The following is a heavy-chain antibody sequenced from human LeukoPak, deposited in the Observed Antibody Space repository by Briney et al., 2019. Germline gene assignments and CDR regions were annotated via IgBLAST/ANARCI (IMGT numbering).Heavy chain of an antibody. Sequence: SETLSLTCAVYGGSFSGYYWSWIRQPPGKGLEWIGEINHSGSTNYNPSLKSRVTISVDTSKNQFSLKLSSVTAADTAVYYCARGSYDYVWGSYRWTGGFDYWGQGTLVIVSS. V-gene: IGHV4-34*01. J-gene: IGHJ4*02. CDR2: INHSGST. D-gene: IGHD3-16*02. CDR1: GGSFSGYY. CDR3: ARGSYDYVWGSYRWTGGFDY.